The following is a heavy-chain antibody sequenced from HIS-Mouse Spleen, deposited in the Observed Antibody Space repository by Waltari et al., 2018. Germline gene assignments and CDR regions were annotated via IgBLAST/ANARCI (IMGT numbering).Heavy chain of an antibody. D-gene: IGHD6-13*01. CDR3: AREIPYSSSWYDWYFDL. J-gene: IGHJ2*01. CDR1: GGSISSSSYY. V-gene: IGHV4-39*07. Sequence: QLQLQESGPGLVKPSETLSLTCTVSGGSISSSSYYWGWIRQPPGKGLGGIGSIYYSGSTYYNPYLKSRVTISVDTSKNQFSLKLSSVTAADTAVYYCAREIPYSSSWYDWYFDLWGRGTLVTVSS. CDR2: IYYSGST.